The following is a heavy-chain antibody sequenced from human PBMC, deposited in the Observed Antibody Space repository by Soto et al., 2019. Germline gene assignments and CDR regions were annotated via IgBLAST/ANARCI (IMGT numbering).Heavy chain of an antibody. J-gene: IGHJ5*02. CDR1: GFTFSDYN. D-gene: IGHD3-22*01. CDR3: ARGYYDSSGYYPGNWFDP. CDR2: ICSRGSTI. V-gene: IGHV3-11*01. Sequence: GGSLRLSCAASGFTFSDYNRGGIRQAPGKGLDGCSYICSRGSTIYYADSVKGRFTISRDNAKNSLYLQMNSLRAEDTAVYYCARGYYDSSGYYPGNWFDPWGQGTLVTVS.